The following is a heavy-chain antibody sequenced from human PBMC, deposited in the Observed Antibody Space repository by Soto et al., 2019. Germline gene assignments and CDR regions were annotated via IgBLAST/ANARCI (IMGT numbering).Heavy chain of an antibody. CDR1: GGSISGSY. D-gene: IGHD6-19*01. CDR3: ARSVAVPGAHIDY. CDR2: VYYTGST. Sequence: SETLSLTCSVSGGSISGSYWSWIRQSPGKGLEWLGYVYYTGSTNYSPSLRSRVSISVDTSKNECSLSLSSVTAADTAVYFCARSVAVPGAHIDYWGQGTQVTVSS. V-gene: IGHV4-59*01. J-gene: IGHJ4*02.